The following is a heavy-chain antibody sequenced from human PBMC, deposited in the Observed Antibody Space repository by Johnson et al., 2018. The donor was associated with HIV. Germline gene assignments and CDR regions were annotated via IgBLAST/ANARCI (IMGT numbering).Heavy chain of an antibody. CDR2: ISWNSASI. CDR3: ARDSSGATIDDAFYI. J-gene: IGHJ3*02. V-gene: IGHV3-9*01. D-gene: IGHD1-26*01. Sequence: QLVESGGGLVQPGRSLRLSCAASGFTFDDYAMHWVRLAPWKGLEWVSGISWNSASIGYADSVKGRFTISRDNAKKSLYLQMNSLRAEDTAVYYCARDSSGATIDDAFYIWGQGTMVTVSS. CDR1: GFTFDDYA.